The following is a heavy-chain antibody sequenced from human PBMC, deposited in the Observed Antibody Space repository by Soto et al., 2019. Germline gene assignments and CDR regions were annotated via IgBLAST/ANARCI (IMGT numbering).Heavy chain of an antibody. V-gene: IGHV4-34*01. CDR2: INHSGST. CDR3: AREPYDILTGYLNYFDY. J-gene: IGHJ4*02. Sequence: SETLSLTCAVYGGSFSGYYWSWIRQPPGKGLEWIGEINHSGSTNYNPSLKSRVTISVDTSKNQFSLKLGSVTAADTAVYYCAREPYDILTGYLNYFDYWGQGTLVTVSS. CDR1: GGSFSGYY. D-gene: IGHD3-9*01.